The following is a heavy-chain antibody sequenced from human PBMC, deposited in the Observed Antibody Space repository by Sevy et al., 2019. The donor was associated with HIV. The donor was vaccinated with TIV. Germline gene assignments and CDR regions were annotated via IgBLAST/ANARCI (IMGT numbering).Heavy chain of an antibody. Sequence: GGCLRLSCAASGFTFSRYPMHWVRQAPGKGLEWVATISFDASNKQYADSLKGRFTISRDNFQNSLFLQMNSLRPEDTAVYYCALERLSSDVAEYFQNWGQGTLVTVSS. J-gene: IGHJ1*01. V-gene: IGHV3-30*04. CDR1: GFTFSRYP. CDR2: ISFDASNK. D-gene: IGHD1-1*01. CDR3: ALERLSSDVAEYFQN.